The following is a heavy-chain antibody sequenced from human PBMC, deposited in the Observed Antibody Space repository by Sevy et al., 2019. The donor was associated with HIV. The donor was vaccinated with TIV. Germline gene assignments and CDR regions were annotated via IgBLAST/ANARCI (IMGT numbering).Heavy chain of an antibody. V-gene: IGHV4-34*01. CDR3: ASLAPRPRIAAAGRFDY. Sequence: SVTLSLTCAVYGGSFSGYYWSWIRQPPGKGLEWIGEINHSGSTNYNPSLKSRVTISVDTSKNQFSLKLSSVTAADTAVYYCASLAPRPRIAAAGRFDYWGQGTLVTVSS. CDR1: GGSFSGYY. D-gene: IGHD6-13*01. CDR2: INHSGST. J-gene: IGHJ4*02.